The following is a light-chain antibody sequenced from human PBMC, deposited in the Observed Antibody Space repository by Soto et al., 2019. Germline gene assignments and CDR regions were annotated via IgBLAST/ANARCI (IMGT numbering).Light chain of an antibody. CDR1: QSLSSSY. J-gene: IGKJ3*01. Sequence: EIVLTQSPGTLSLSPGERATLSCRASQSLSSSYLAWYQQKPGQAPRLLIYDASNRATGIPARFSGSGSGTDFTLTISSLEPEDFAVYYCQQRSNWPRFTFGPGTKVDIK. CDR3: QQRSNWPRFT. CDR2: DAS. V-gene: IGKV3-11*01.